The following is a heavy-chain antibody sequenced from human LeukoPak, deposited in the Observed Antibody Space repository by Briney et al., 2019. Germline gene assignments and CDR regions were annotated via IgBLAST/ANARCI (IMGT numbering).Heavy chain of an antibody. D-gene: IGHD3-10*01. V-gene: IGHV4-30-2*01. CDR3: ARELWFVNAPGSWLDP. J-gene: IGHJ5*02. Sequence: SETLSLTCTVSGDSISSGDYSWGWIRQPSGKGLEWIGYIFHTGNSYYNPSLRSRVTISVDRSRNQFSLRLTSVTAADTTVYYCARELWFVNAPGSWLDPWGPGTLVAVSS. CDR2: IFHTGNS. CDR1: GDSISSGDYS.